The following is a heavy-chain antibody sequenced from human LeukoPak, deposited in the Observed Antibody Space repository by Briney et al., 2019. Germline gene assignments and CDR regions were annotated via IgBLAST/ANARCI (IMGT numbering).Heavy chain of an antibody. CDR3: ARDLYSYGYYYYYYMDV. CDR2: ISSSSSYI. CDR1: GFTFSSYS. D-gene: IGHD5-18*01. V-gene: IGHV3-21*01. J-gene: IGHJ6*03. Sequence: PGGSLRLSCAASGFTFSSYSMNWVRQAPGKGLEWVSSISSSSSYIYYADSVKGRFTISSDNAKNSLYLQMNSLRAEDTAVYYCARDLYSYGYYYYYYMDVWGKGTTVTVSS.